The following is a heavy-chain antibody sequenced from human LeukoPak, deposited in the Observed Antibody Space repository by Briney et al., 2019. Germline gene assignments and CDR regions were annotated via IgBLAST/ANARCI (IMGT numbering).Heavy chain of an antibody. CDR2: INHSGST. CDR1: GGSIISSSYY. D-gene: IGHD2-15*01. V-gene: IGHV4-39*07. J-gene: IGHJ3*02. CDR3: ARRRKNCSGGSCLLDAFDI. Sequence: SETLSLTCTVSGGSIISSSYYWGWIRQPPGKGLEWIGEINHSGSTNYNPSLKSRVTISVDTSKNQFSLKLSSVTAADTAVYYCARRRKNCSGGSCLLDAFDIWGQGTMVTVSS.